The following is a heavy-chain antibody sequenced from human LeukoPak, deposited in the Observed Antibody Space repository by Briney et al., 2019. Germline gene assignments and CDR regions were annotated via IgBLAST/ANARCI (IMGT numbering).Heavy chain of an antibody. D-gene: IGHD6-19*01. J-gene: IGHJ4*02. CDR2: IHTSGST. Sequence: SETLSLTCAVYGESFSGYFWNWIRQPAGKGLEWIGRIHTSGSTNYNPSLKSRVTVSVDTSKNQFSMKLSSVTAADTAVYYCARGKVVAGTPGQNSWDSWGQGTLVTVSS. CDR1: GESFSGYF. CDR3: ARGKVVAGTPGQNSWDS. V-gene: IGHV4-59*10.